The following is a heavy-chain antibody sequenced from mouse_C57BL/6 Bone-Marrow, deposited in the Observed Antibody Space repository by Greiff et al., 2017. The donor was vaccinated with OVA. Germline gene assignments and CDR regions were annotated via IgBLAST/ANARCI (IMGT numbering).Heavy chain of an antibody. V-gene: IGHV1-82*01. Sequence: QVQLKESGPELVKPGASVKLSCKASGYAFSSSWMNWVKQRPGKGLEWIGRIYPGDGDTNYNGKFKGKATLTADKSSSTAYMQLSSLTSEDSAVYFCASYVRYFDVWGTGTTVTVSS. CDR3: ASYVRYFDV. CDR1: GYAFSSSW. CDR2: IYPGDGDT. J-gene: IGHJ1*03.